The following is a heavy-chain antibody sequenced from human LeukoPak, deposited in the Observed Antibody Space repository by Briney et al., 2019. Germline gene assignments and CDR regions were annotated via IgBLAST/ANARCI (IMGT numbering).Heavy chain of an antibody. V-gene: IGHV4-59*07. CDR3: ARSPGVTAISRFDP. J-gene: IGHJ5*02. CDR2: MYYRGST. Sequence: SDTLPLTCTVSGGSISNYYWSWIRQPPGKGLEWIGYMYYRGSTNYNPSLKSRVTISVDTSKNQFSLNLSSVTAADTAVYYCARSPGVTAISRFDPWGQGTLVTVSS. D-gene: IGHD2-21*02. CDR1: GGSISNYY.